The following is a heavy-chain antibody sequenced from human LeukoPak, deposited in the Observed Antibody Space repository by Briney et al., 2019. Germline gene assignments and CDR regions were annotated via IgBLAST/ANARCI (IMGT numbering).Heavy chain of an antibody. CDR1: GFTFSGHS. D-gene: IGHD2-2*01. CDR3: AKHRAPVPRSHPKNPTAYFED. V-gene: IGHV3-23*01. J-gene: IGHJ4*02. Sequence: GGSLRLSCAASGFTFSGHSMSWVRQAPGKGLEWVSAISSGGDVTFYADSVKGRFIVSRDQSNNMLSLQMSSLRAEDTALYYCAKHRAPVPRSHPKNPTAYFEDWGQGTLVTVSS. CDR2: ISSGGDVT.